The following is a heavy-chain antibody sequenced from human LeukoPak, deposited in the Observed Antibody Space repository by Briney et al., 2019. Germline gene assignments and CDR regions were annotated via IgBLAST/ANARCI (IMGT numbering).Heavy chain of an antibody. J-gene: IGHJ3*01. CDR1: GFTFSSHA. Sequence: GGSLRLSCAASGFTFSSHAMTWVRQAPGKGLEWVSAFSATDNSAQYAQSVKGRLTISRDNSKNTLYLQMNSLRAEDTAVYYCAKARIAAAGTGAFDVWGQGTTVTVSS. CDR3: AKARIAAAGTGAFDV. V-gene: IGHV3-23*01. D-gene: IGHD6-13*01. CDR2: FSATDNSA.